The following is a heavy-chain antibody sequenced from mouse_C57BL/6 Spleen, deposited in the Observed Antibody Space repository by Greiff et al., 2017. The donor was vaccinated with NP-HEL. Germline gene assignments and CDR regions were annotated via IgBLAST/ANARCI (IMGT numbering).Heavy chain of an antibody. J-gene: IGHJ1*03. CDR1: GYTFTSYT. CDR2: INPSSGYT. D-gene: IGHD4-1*01. V-gene: IGHV1-4*01. Sequence: QVQLQQSGAELAGPGASVKMSCKASGYTFTSYTMHWVKQRPGQGLEWIGYINPSSGYTKYNQKFKDKATLTADKSSSTAYMQLSSLTSEDSAVYYCARSGTDWYFDVWGTGTTVTVSS. CDR3: ARSGTDWYFDV.